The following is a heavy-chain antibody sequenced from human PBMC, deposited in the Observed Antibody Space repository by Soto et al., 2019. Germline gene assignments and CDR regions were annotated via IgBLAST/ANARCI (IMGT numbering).Heavy chain of an antibody. V-gene: IGHV3-53*04. CDR2: IYSGGST. CDR3: ASNFNWNYVTYYMDV. D-gene: IGHD1-7*01. J-gene: IGHJ6*03. Sequence: GGSLRLSCAASGFTVSSNYMSWVRQAPGKGLEWVSVIYSGGSTYYADSVKGRFTISRHNSKNTLYLQMNSLRAEDTAVYYCASNFNWNYVTYYMDVWGKGTTVTVSS. CDR1: GFTVSSNY.